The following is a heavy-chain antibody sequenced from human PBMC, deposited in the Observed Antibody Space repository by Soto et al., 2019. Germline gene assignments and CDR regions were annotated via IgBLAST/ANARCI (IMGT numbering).Heavy chain of an antibody. D-gene: IGHD3-22*01. CDR3: ARARYDSSGYYYFDY. V-gene: IGHV4-59*01. Sequence: SETLSLTCTVSGGSISGYYCSWIRQPPGKGLEWIGYIYYSGSTIYNPSLKSRVTISVDTSKNQFSLKLSSVTAADTAVYYCARARYDSSGYYYFDYWGQGTLVTVSS. J-gene: IGHJ4*02. CDR1: GGSISGYY. CDR2: IYYSGST.